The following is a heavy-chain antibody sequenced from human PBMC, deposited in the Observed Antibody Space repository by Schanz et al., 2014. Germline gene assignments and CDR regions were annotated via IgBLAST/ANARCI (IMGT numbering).Heavy chain of an antibody. CDR3: ARGIGGYGANNYFDY. Sequence: QVQLVQSGAEVKRPGASVKVSCKASEYSFTSYSMHWVRQAPGQRLEWMGWINTGSGDTKYSQNFQGRVTITRDTSASTAYMELSSLRSEDTAVYSCARGIGGYGANNYFDYWGRGTLVTVSS. V-gene: IGHV1-3*04. D-gene: IGHD5-12*01. CDR1: EYSFTSYS. CDR2: INTGSGDT. J-gene: IGHJ4*02.